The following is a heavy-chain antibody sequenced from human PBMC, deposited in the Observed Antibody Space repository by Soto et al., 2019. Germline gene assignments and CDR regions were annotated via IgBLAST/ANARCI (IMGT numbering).Heavy chain of an antibody. CDR3: ARGYTFGGVITDY. V-gene: IGHV3-23*01. J-gene: IGHJ4*02. CDR1: GFTFSSYA. CDR2: ISGSGGSI. D-gene: IGHD3-16*02. Sequence: GGSLRLSCAASGFTFSSYAMNWVRQDPGKGLEWVSSISGSGGSIYYADSVEGRFTISRDNSKNTLYLQMNSLRAEDTAVYYCARGYTFGGVITDYWGQGTLVTVSS.